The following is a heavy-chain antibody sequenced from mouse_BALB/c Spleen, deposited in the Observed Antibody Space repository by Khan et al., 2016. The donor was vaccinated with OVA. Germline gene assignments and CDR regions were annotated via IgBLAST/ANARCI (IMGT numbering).Heavy chain of an antibody. CDR1: GFNIKDYY. Sequence: IQLVQSGAELVRPGALVRLSCKSSGFNIKDYYIHWVKQRPEQGLEWIGWIDPENGETVYDPKFQGKASMTADTSSNTAYLQLSSLTSEDTAVYYCARSGYSAWFSYWGQGTLVTVSA. CDR2: IDPENGET. CDR3: ARSGYSAWFSY. V-gene: IGHV14-1*02. J-gene: IGHJ3*01.